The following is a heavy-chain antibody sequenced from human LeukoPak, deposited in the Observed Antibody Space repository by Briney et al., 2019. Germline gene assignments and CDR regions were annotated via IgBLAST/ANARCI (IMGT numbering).Heavy chain of an antibody. D-gene: IGHD3-22*01. CDR2: ICSNDEK. CDR1: GFSLSNARMG. V-gene: IGHV2-26*01. Sequence: SGPVLVKPTETLTLTCTVSGFSLSNARMGVSWIRQPPGKALEWLAHICSNDEKSYSTSLKSRLTISKDTSKSQVVLTMTNMDPVDTATYYCARTHTETDYYDSSGYYYDYWGQGTLVTVSS. J-gene: IGHJ4*02. CDR3: ARTHTETDYYDSSGYYYDY.